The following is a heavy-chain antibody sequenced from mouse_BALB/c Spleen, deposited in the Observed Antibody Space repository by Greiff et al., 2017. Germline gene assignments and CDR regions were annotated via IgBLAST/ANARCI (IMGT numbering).Heavy chain of an antibody. J-gene: IGHJ2*01. CDR3: ARKDSYDFDY. Sequence: EVKLMESGGGLVKPGGSLKLSCAASGFTFSSFGMHWVRQAPEKGLEWVAYISSGSSTIYYADTVKGRFTISRDNPKNTLFLQMTSLRSEDTAMYYCARKDSYDFDYWGQGTTLTVSS. CDR1: GFTFSSFG. D-gene: IGHD1-1*01. V-gene: IGHV5-17*02. CDR2: ISSGSSTI.